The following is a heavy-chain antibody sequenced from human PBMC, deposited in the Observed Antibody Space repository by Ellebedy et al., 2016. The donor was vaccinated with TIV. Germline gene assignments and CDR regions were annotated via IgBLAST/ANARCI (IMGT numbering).Heavy chain of an antibody. V-gene: IGHV3-23*01. CDR1: ELTVTSNF. D-gene: IGHD3-22*01. CDR2: ISSSGVST. CDR3: AKLDSSGYYYGRFDY. J-gene: IGHJ4*02. Sequence: GGSPRLSCAASELTVTSNFMSWVRQAPGRGLEWVSSISSSGVSTDYADSVRGRVTISRDNSKNTLYLQMNSLRADDTALYYCAKLDSSGYYYGRFDYWGQGTLVTVSS.